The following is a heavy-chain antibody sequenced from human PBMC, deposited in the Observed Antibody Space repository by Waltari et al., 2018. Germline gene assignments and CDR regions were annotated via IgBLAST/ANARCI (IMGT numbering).Heavy chain of an antibody. Sequence: QVQLVQSGAEVKKPGASVKVSCKASGYRFNGYDIHGVRQAPGQGLEWMGWISPNSGVTNYAQKFQARVTMTRDTSISTAYLELSRLTSDDTAIYYCARDPRWAVTKDYFDFWGQGTLVTVSS. CDR3: ARDPRWAVTKDYFDF. CDR1: GYRFNGYD. D-gene: IGHD4-17*01. V-gene: IGHV1-2*02. CDR2: ISPNSGVT. J-gene: IGHJ4*02.